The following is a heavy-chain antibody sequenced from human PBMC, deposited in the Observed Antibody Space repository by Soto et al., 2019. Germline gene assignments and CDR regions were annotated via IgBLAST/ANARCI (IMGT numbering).Heavy chain of an antibody. CDR2: IKSKTDGETT. Sequence: GGSLRLSCAASGFTFSNAWMNWVRQAPGKGLEWVGRIKSKTDGETTDYVAPVEGRFTISRDDSKNTLYLQMNSLKTEDTAVYYCTPDGSLYWNIYWGQGTLVTVSS. CDR1: GFTFSNAW. V-gene: IGHV3-15*07. CDR3: TPDGSLYWNIY. J-gene: IGHJ4*02. D-gene: IGHD3-22*01.